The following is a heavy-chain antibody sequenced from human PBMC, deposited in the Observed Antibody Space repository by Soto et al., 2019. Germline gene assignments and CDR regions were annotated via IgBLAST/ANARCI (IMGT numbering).Heavy chain of an antibody. CDR3: ATSLWFGTQVEL. V-gene: IGHV4-34*01. D-gene: IGHD3-10*01. CDR1: GGYFNDNY. J-gene: IGHJ5*02. CDR2: ISRSGTT. Sequence: QVQLQQWGAGLLTPSETLSLSCAVYGGYFNDNYYTWFRQPPGKGLEWIGEISRSGTTKYIPSLKSRASISFDTSKTQGSLKVTSVTAADTAVYYCATSLWFGTQVELWGQGALVTVSS.